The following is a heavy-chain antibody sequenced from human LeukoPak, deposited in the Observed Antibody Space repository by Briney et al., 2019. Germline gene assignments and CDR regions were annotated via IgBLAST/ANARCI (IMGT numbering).Heavy chain of an antibody. D-gene: IGHD2-2*01. CDR2: IHHTGST. V-gene: IGHV4-30-2*01. CDR3: ARGSRVVPAAWRRDAFDI. CDR1: GDSISSGGYS. J-gene: IGHJ3*02. Sequence: PSQTLSLTCAVSGDSISSGGYSWSWIRQPPGKGLEWIGYIHHTGSTSYNPSLKSRVTISVDRSKNQFSLKVTSVTAADTAVYYCARGSRVVPAAWRRDAFDIWGQGTMVTVSS.